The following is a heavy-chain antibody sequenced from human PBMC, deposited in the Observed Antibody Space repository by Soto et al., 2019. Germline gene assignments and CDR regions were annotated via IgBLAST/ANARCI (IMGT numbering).Heavy chain of an antibody. V-gene: IGHV4-34*01. CDR2: INHSGST. CDR1: GGSFSGYY. Sequence: SETLSLTCAVYGGSFSGYYWSWIRQPPGKGLEWIGEINHSGSTNYNPSLKSRVTISVDTSKNQFSLKLSSVTAADTAVYYCARGRYSSVPRYYYYGMDVWGQGTTVTVSS. D-gene: IGHD6-19*01. CDR3: ARGRYSSVPRYYYYGMDV. J-gene: IGHJ6*02.